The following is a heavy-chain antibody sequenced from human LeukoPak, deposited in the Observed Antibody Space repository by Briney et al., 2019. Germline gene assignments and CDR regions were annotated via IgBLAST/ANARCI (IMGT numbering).Heavy chain of an antibody. V-gene: IGHV3-7*01. CDR3: ARDTYRFDDY. CDR1: GFTFSSYW. Sequence: GGSLRLSCAASGFTFSSYWMSWVRQAPGKGLEWVANIKEDGSDKYYVDSVKGRFTISRGNAKNSLYLQMNSLRAEDTAVYYCARDTYRFDDYWGQGTLVTVSS. J-gene: IGHJ4*02. CDR2: IKEDGSDK.